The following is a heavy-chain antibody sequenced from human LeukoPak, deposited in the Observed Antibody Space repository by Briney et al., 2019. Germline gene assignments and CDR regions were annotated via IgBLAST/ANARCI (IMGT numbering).Heavy chain of an antibody. CDR3: ARDHPEYYYDSSGYYYD. CDR2: ISSGAGTI. Sequence: GGSLRLSCAASGFTFSDYYMSWLRQAPGKGPEWVSYISSGAGTIYYADSVRGRFTVSRDNAKNSLYLQMNSLRAEDTAVYYCARDHPEYYYDSSGYYYDWGQGTLVTVSS. CDR1: GFTFSDYY. V-gene: IGHV3-11*04. J-gene: IGHJ4*02. D-gene: IGHD3-22*01.